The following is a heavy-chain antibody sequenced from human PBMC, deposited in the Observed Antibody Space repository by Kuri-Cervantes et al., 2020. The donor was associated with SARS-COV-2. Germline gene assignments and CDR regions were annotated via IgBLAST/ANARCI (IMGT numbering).Heavy chain of an antibody. V-gene: IGHV3-20*04. Sequence: GESLKISCAASGFTFDDYGMSWVRQAPGKGLEWVSGINWNGGSTGYADSVKGRFTISRDNAKNSLYLQMNSLRAEDTAVYYCARDKQYDAFDIWGQGTMVTVSS. CDR1: GFTFDDYG. CDR2: INWNGGST. CDR3: ARDKQYDAFDI. D-gene: IGHD1/OR15-1a*01. J-gene: IGHJ3*02.